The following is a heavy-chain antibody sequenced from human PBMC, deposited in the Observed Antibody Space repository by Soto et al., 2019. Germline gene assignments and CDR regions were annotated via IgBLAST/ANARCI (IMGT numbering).Heavy chain of an antibody. CDR2: IYYSGST. CDR1: GGSISSGDYY. Sequence: QVQLQESGPGLVKPSQTLSLTCTVSGGSISSGDYYWRWIRQPPGKGLEWIGYIYYSGSTYYNPSLKSRVTISVDTSKNQFSLKLSSVTAADTAVYYCARDSMAAAGNEYYYYGMDVWGQGTTVTVSS. CDR3: ARDSMAAAGNEYYYYGMDV. D-gene: IGHD6-13*01. J-gene: IGHJ6*02. V-gene: IGHV4-30-4*01.